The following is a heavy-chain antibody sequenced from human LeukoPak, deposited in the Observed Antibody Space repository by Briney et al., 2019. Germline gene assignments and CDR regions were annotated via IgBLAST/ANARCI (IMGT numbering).Heavy chain of an antibody. CDR2: INPNSGGT. CDR3: ARGVVRGAIHI. D-gene: IGHD3-10*01. J-gene: IGHJ3*02. CDR1: GYTFTGYY. V-gene: IGHV1-2*02. Sequence: GASVKVSCKASGYTFTGYYKHWVRQAPGQGLEWMGWINPNSGGTNCRVTMTRDTSISTAYMELSRLRSDDTAVYYCARGVVRGAIHIWGQGTMVTVSS.